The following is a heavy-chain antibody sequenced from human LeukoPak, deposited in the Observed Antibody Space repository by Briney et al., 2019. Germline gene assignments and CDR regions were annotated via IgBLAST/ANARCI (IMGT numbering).Heavy chain of an antibody. CDR3: ARDPRVCSSTSCPRSAFDI. J-gene: IGHJ3*02. Sequence: SETLSLTCTVSGGSISSDSYYWSWIRQPAGKGLEWIGRIYTSGSTNYNPSLKSRVTISVDTSKNQFSLKLSSVTAADTAVYYCARDPRVCSSTSCPRSAFDIWGQGTMVTVSS. CDR1: GGSISSDSYY. CDR2: IYTSGST. D-gene: IGHD2-2*01. V-gene: IGHV4-61*02.